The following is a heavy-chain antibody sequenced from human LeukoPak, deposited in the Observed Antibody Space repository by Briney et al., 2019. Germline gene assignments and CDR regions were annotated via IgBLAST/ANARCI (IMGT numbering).Heavy chain of an antibody. Sequence: SETLSLTCTVSGGSLSSSSYYWGWIRQPPGKGLEWIGSIYYSGSTYYNPSLRSRVTISVDTSKNQFSLKLSSVTAADTAVYYCAPHYDFWSGPNGGWFDPWGQGTLVTVSS. CDR3: APHYDFWSGPNGGWFDP. V-gene: IGHV4-39*01. CDR1: GGSLSSSSYY. D-gene: IGHD3-3*01. J-gene: IGHJ5*02. CDR2: IYYSGST.